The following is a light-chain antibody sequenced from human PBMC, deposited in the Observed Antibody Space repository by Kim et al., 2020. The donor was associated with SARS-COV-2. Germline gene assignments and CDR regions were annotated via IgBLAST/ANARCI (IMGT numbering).Light chain of an antibody. V-gene: IGLV10-54*01. Sequence: QPAPPTYTGTSNNVRNQGAAWLQQHQGHPPKLLSYRNNNRPSGISERLSASRSGITASLTITGLQPEDEADYYCSAWDSSLSAWVFGGGTQLTVL. CDR3: SAWDSSLSAWV. J-gene: IGLJ3*02. CDR2: RNN. CDR1: SNNVRNQG.